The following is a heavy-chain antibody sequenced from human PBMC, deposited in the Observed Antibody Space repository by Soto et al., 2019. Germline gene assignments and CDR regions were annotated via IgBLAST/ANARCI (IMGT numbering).Heavy chain of an antibody. V-gene: IGHV1-46*01. Sequence: ASVKLSCKASGYTLTSDYMHWVRLAPGQGLEWMGIINPDGGGTRYPQKFQGRVIMTRDTSTSTVFMDMSSLRSEDTAVYYCAVGGNYLSMDVWGQGTTVTVSS. CDR3: AVGGNYLSMDV. J-gene: IGHJ6*02. CDR2: INPDGGGT. D-gene: IGHD4-4*01. CDR1: GYTLTSDY.